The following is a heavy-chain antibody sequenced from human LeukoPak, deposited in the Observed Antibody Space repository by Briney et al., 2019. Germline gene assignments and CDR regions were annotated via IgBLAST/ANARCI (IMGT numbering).Heavy chain of an antibody. V-gene: IGHV3-23*01. Sequence: GGSLRLSCTASEFTFSTDDMNWVRQAPGKGLDWVSTISASGGHTYYADSVKGRFAISRDNSGNTLTLQMHSLRVEDTAVYYCVRRVQLDYWGQGTLVSVSS. CDR2: ISASGGHT. CDR3: VRRVQLDY. CDR1: EFTFSTDD. D-gene: IGHD3-10*01. J-gene: IGHJ4*02.